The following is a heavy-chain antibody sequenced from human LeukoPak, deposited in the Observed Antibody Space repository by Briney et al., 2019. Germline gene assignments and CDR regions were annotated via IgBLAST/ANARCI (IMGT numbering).Heavy chain of an antibody. D-gene: IGHD1-1*01. V-gene: IGHV4-39*01. Sequence: SETLSLTCTVSGGSISSSSYYWGWIRQPPGKGLEWIGSIYYNGGTHYNPSLKSRVSISVDTSKNQFSLKLSSVTAADTAVYYCAKHGRSGQYSYYYMDVWGKGTTVTVSS. CDR2: IYYNGGT. CDR1: GGSISSSSYY. J-gene: IGHJ6*03. CDR3: AKHGRSGQYSYYYMDV.